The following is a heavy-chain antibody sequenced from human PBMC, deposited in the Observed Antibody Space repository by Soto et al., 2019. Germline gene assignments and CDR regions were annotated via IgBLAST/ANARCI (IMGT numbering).Heavy chain of an antibody. Sequence: EVQLLESGGGLVQPGGSLRLSCAASGFTFRNYAMSWVRQAPGKGLEWVSAISGSGISTYYADSVKGRFTISRDNSKKTLYLQMNTLRAEDTAMYHCASDHKCGEPPWGQGTLVTVSS. D-gene: IGHD1-26*01. CDR1: GFTFRNYA. CDR3: ASDHKCGEPP. J-gene: IGHJ5*02. V-gene: IGHV3-23*01. CDR2: ISGSGIST.